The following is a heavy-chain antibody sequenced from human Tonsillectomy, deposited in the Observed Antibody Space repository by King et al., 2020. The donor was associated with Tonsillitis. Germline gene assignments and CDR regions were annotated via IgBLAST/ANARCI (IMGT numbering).Heavy chain of an antibody. Sequence: QLVQSGAEVKKPGASVKVSCKASGYTFTGYYMHWVRQAPGQGLEWMGWINPNSGGTNYAQKFQGRDTMTRDTSISTAYMELSRLNSDDTAVDYCGCPGGGHDAFDIWGQGTMVTVSS. D-gene: IGHD3-10*01. CDR1: GYTFTGYY. CDR2: INPNSGGT. J-gene: IGHJ3*02. CDR3: GCPGGGHDAFDI. V-gene: IGHV1-2*02.